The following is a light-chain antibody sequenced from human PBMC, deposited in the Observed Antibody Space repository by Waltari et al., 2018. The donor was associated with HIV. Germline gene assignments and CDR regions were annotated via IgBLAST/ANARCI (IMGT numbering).Light chain of an antibody. J-gene: IGKJ1*01. CDR3: QLYGT. Sequence: SVLTQSPGSLPLSPGERATLSCRTGQSVSSSYLAWYKQKPGQAPILLIYATATRATGIPDRFSGFGSGTHFSLTISRLEPEDVAVYYCQLYGTFGQGTKVEIK. V-gene: IGKV3-20*01. CDR2: ATA. CDR1: QSVSSSY.